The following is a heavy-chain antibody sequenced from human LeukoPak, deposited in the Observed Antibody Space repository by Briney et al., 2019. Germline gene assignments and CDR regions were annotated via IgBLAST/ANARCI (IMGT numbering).Heavy chain of an antibody. CDR3: ARERYCSSTSCYTFDY. CDR2: INHSGST. CDR1: GGSFSGYY. J-gene: IGHJ4*02. Sequence: PSETLSLTCAVYGGSFSGYYWSWIRQPPGKGLEWIGEINHSGSTNYNPSLKSRVTISVDTSKNQFSLKLSSVTAADTAVYYCARERYCSSTSCYTFDYWGQGTLVTVSS. D-gene: IGHD2-2*02. V-gene: IGHV4-34*01.